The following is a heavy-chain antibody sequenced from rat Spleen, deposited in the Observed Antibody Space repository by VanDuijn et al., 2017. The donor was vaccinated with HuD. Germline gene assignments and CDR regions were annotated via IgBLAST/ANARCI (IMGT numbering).Heavy chain of an antibody. D-gene: IGHD1-4*01. V-gene: IGHV5-31*01. CDR2: ISNAGDT. Sequence: EVQLVESGGGRVQPGRSLKLSCVASGITFNNYWMTWIRQAPGKGLEWVASISNAGDTYYPDSVKGRFSISRENAKSTTYLHVNSLRSEDTATYYWSPLPGHNLDYWGQGVMVTASA. CDR1: GITFNNYW. J-gene: IGHJ2*01. CDR3: SPLPGHNLDY.